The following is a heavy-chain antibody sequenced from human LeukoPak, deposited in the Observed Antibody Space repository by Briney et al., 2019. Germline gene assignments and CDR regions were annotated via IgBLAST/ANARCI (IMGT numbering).Heavy chain of an antibody. CDR1: GFTFSSYA. CDR2: ISYDGSNK. V-gene: IGHV3-30-3*01. D-gene: IGHD3-22*01. J-gene: IGHJ4*02. Sequence: GGSLRLSCAASGFTFSSYAMHWVRQAPGKGLEWVAVISYDGSNKYYADSVKGRFTISRDNSKNTLYLQMNSLRAEDTAVYYCARVVVTGGGADYWGQGTLVTVSS. CDR3: ARVVVTGGGADY.